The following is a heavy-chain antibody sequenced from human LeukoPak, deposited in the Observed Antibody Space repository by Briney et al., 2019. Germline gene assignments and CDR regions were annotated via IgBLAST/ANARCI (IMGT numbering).Heavy chain of an antibody. CDR1: GYTFTSYY. J-gene: IGHJ4*02. CDR3: ARGRDLLHYFDY. D-gene: IGHD1-26*01. Sequence: ASVKVSCKASGYTFTSYYMHWVRQAPGQGLEWMGIINPSDGSTRYAQKFQDRVTLTRDTSTSTFYMDLSSLRSEDTAVYFCARGRDLLHYFDYWGQGTLVIVSS. CDR2: INPSDGST. V-gene: IGHV1-46*01.